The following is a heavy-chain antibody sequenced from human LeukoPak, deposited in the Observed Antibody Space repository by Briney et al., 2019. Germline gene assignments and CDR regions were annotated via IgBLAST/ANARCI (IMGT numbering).Heavy chain of an antibody. J-gene: IGHJ4*02. CDR3: ARASQYYYDSSGPYYFDY. V-gene: IGHV3-23*01. CDR1: GFTFSSYA. CDR2: ISGSGGST. Sequence: GGSLRLSCAASGFTFSSYAMSWVRQAPGKGLEWVSAISGSGGSTYYADSVKGRFTISRDNSKNTLYLQMNSLRAEDTAVYYCARASQYYYDSSGPYYFDYWGQGTLVTVSS. D-gene: IGHD3-22*01.